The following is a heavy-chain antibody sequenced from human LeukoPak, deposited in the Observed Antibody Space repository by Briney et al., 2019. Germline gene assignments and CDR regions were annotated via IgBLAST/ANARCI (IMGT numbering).Heavy chain of an antibody. CDR2: ISGSGGST. V-gene: IGHV3-23*01. D-gene: IGHD2-21*02. J-gene: IGHJ4*02. Sequence: GGSLRLSCAASGFTFSSYAMSWLRQAPGKGLEWVSAISGSGGSTYYADSVKGRFTISRDNSKNTLYLQMNSLSAEDTAVYYCAKALHIVVVTAPFDYWGQGTLVTVSS. CDR1: GFTFSSYA. CDR3: AKALHIVVVTAPFDY.